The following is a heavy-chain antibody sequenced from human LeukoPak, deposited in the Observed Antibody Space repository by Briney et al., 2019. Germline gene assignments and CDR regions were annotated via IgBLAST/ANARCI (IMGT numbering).Heavy chain of an antibody. Sequence: SETLSLTCTVSGVSIRSGSNYWTWIRQPAGKGLEWLGRFYSGGSTNYNPSLNSRVTISIDTSKNQFSLNLNSVTAADTAVYYCANEPGYGSSWYDGWFDPWGQGILVTVSS. D-gene: IGHD6-13*01. J-gene: IGHJ5*01. CDR1: GVSIRSGSNY. V-gene: IGHV4-61*02. CDR3: ANEPGYGSSWYDGWFDP. CDR2: FYSGGST.